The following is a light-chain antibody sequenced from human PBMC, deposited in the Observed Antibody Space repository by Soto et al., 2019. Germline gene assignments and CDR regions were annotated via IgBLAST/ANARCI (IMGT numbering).Light chain of an antibody. J-gene: IGKJ4*01. CDR2: EAS. CDR1: QSVSTW. Sequence: DIQMTQSPSTLSASVGDRVTITCRASQSVSTWLAWYQQKPGKAPKLLIHEASTLENGCPPSFSGSGSGTAFTLTISSLQHDDFATYYCHQYHIYPVTFGGGTKVEIK. CDR3: HQYHIYPVT. V-gene: IGKV1-5*03.